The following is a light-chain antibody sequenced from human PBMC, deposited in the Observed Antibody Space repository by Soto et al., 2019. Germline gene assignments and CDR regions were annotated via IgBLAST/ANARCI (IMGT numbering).Light chain of an antibody. Sequence: DIQMTQSPSTLSASVGDRVTITCRASQSISSWLAWYQQKPGKAPKLLIYKASSLESGVPSRFSGSGSGTVFTLTISSLQPDDFATYYCQQFNSALGITFGQGTRLEIK. V-gene: IGKV1-5*03. CDR1: QSISSW. CDR2: KAS. CDR3: QQFNSALGIT. J-gene: IGKJ5*01.